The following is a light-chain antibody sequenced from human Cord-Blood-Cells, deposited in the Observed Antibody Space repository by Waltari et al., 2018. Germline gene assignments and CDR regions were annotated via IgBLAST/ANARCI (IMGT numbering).Light chain of an antibody. Sequence: QSALTQPRSVSGSPGQSVTISCTGTSSDVGGYNYVSWYQQHPGKAPKLMIYDVSKRTSGVPDRFSGSKSGSTASMTISGLQAEDEADYYCCSYAGSYTWVFGGGTKLPVL. J-gene: IGLJ3*02. CDR1: SSDVGGYNY. CDR3: CSYAGSYTWV. CDR2: DVS. V-gene: IGLV2-11*01.